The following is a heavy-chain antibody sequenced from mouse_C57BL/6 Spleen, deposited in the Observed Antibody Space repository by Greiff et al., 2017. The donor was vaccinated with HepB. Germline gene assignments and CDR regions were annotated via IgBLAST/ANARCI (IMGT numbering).Heavy chain of an antibody. J-gene: IGHJ1*03. CDR1: GYTFTDYY. CDR3: ARKRTGSSHWYFDV. V-gene: IGHV1-75*01. CDR2: IFPGSGST. D-gene: IGHD1-1*01. Sequence: QVQPQQSGPELVKPGASVKISCKASGYTFTDYYINWVKQRPGQGLEWIGWIFPGSGSTYYNEKFKGKATLTVDKSSSTAYMLLSSLTSEDSAVYFCARKRTGSSHWYFDVWGTGTTVTVSS.